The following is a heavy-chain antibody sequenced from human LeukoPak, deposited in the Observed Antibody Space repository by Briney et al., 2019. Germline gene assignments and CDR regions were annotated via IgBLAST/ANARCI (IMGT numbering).Heavy chain of an antibody. CDR2: ISGSGGST. CDR1: GFTFSSYG. CDR3: AKGEYYYDSSGPIDY. J-gene: IGHJ4*02. D-gene: IGHD3-22*01. V-gene: IGHV3-23*01. Sequence: PGGSLRLSCAASGFTFSSYGMSWVRQAPGKGLEWVSAISGSGGSTYYADSVKGRFTISRDNSKNTLYLQMNSLRAEDTAVYYCAKGEYYYDSSGPIDYWGQGTLVTVSS.